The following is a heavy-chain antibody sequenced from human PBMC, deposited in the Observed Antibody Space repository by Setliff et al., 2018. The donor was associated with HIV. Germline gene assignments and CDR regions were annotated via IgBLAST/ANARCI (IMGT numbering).Heavy chain of an antibody. Sequence: LSLTCTVSGGSISSSYWTWTRQPPGKGLEWIGNIHYSGSTNYNPSLKSRVTISVDTSENQFSLKLTSVTAADTAMYFCARDATSEGYMDVWGKGTTVTV. CDR3: ARDATSEGYMDV. J-gene: IGHJ6*03. V-gene: IGHV4-59*12. CDR1: GGSISSSY. CDR2: IHYSGST.